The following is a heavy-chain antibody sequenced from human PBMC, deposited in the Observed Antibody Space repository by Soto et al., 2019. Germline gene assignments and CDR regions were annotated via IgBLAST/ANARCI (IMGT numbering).Heavy chain of an antibody. CDR3: ARVVYYGHFDY. V-gene: IGHV4-59*01. D-gene: IGHD1-26*01. CDR1: GGSISSYY. J-gene: IGHJ4*02. Sequence: PSETLSLTCTVSGGSISSYYWSWIRQPPGKGLEWIGYIYYSGSTNYNPSLKSRVTISVDTSKNQFSLKLSSVTAADTAVYYCARVVYYGHFDYWGQGTLVTVSS. CDR2: IYYSGST.